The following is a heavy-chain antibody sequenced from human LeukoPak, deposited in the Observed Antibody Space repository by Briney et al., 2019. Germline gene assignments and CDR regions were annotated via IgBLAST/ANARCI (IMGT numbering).Heavy chain of an antibody. J-gene: IGHJ1*01. CDR1: GYTFTGYY. V-gene: IGHV1-2*02. CDR2: INPNSGGT. CDR3: ASGLYYYDSSGYYYVVEYFQH. D-gene: IGHD3-22*01. Sequence: GASVKVSCKASGYTFTGYYMHWVRQAPGQGLECMGWINPNSGGTNYAQKFQGRVTMTRDTSISTAYMELSRLRSDDTAVYYCASGLYYYDSSGYYYVVEYFQHWGQGTLVTVSS.